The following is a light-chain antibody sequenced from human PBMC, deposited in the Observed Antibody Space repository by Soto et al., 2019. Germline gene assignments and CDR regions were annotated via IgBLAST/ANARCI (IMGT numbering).Light chain of an antibody. Sequence: EIVMTQSPATLSVSPGERATLSCRASQSVSNHLAWYQQKRGQAPRLLIYGASTRATGIPARFSGSGYGTEFTLTLSSLQYEDFAIYYCKQYDHWPPWTFGQGTKVEIK. V-gene: IGKV3-15*01. J-gene: IGKJ1*01. CDR1: QSVSNH. CDR2: GAS. CDR3: KQYDHWPPWT.